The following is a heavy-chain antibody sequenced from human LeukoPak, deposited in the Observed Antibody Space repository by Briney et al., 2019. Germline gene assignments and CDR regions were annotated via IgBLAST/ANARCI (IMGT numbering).Heavy chain of an antibody. CDR2: INPNSGGT. V-gene: IGHV1-2*02. CDR1: GYTFTGYY. D-gene: IGHD3-10*01. Sequence: GASVKVSCKASGYTFTGYYMHWVRQAPGQGLKWMGWINPNSGGTNYARKFQGRVTMTRDTSISTAYMELSRLRSDDTAVYYCARDLAMVRGAAYYYMDVWGKGTTVTVSS. J-gene: IGHJ6*03. CDR3: ARDLAMVRGAAYYYMDV.